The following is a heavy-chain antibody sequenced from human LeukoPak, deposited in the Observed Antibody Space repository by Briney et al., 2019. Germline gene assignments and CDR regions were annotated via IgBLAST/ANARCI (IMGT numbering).Heavy chain of an antibody. D-gene: IGHD2-2*01. V-gene: IGHV1-46*01. CDR2: INPSGGST. Sequence: ASVKVSCKASGYTFTSYYMHGVRRAPGQGGEGVGVINPSGGSTSYAQNFQGRVTMTRDTSTSTVYIELSSLRSEDTAVYYCARDIVVVPAAILGDYYYYYMDVWGKGTTVTVSS. CDR3: ARDIVVVPAAILGDYYYYYMDV. CDR1: GYTFTSYY. J-gene: IGHJ6*03.